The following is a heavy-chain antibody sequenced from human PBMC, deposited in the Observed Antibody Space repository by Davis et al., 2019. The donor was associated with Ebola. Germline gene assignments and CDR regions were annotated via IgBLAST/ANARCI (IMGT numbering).Heavy chain of an antibody. CDR2: IIPIFGTA. Sequence: AASVKVSCKASGGTFSSYAISWVRQAPGQGLEWMGGIIPIFGTANYAQKFQGRVTITADESTSTAYMELSSLRSEDTAVYYCARDLPSSAHVAFDIWGQGTMVTVSS. CDR1: GGTFSSYA. CDR3: ARDLPSSAHVAFDI. J-gene: IGHJ3*02. V-gene: IGHV1-69*13. D-gene: IGHD6-6*01.